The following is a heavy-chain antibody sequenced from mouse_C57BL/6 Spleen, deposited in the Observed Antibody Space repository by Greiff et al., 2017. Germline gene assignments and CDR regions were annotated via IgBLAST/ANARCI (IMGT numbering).Heavy chain of an antibody. D-gene: IGHD2-3*01. CDR3: ARWLLRGWYFDV. Sequence: EVKLVESGGGLVQPGGSLKLSCAASGFTFSDYYMYWVRQTPEKRLEWVAYISNGGGSTYYPDTVKGRFTISRDNAKNTLYLQMSRLKSEDTAMYYCARWLLRGWYFDVWGTGTTVTVSS. J-gene: IGHJ1*03. CDR2: ISNGGGST. V-gene: IGHV5-12*01. CDR1: GFTFSDYY.